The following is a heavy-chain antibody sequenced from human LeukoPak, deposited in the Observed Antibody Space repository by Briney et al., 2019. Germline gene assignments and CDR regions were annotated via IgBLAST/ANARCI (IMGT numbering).Heavy chain of an antibody. V-gene: IGHV4-39*01. CDR2: IYYSGST. CDR3: ARQDSSGWSPYFDY. J-gene: IGHJ4*02. CDR1: GGSISSSSYY. D-gene: IGHD6-19*01. Sequence: SETLSLTCTVSGGSISSSSYYWGWIRQPPGKGLEWIGSIYYSGSTYYNPSLKSRVTISVDTSKNQFSLKLSSVTAADTAVYYCARQDSSGWSPYFDYWGQGTLVTVSS.